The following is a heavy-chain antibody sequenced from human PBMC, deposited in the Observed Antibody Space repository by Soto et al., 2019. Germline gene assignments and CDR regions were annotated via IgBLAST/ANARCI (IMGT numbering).Heavy chain of an antibody. J-gene: IGHJ6*02. CDR3: ARDKSVTTSYYYYGMDV. CDR1: GFTFSSYA. CDR2: ISYDGSNK. D-gene: IGHD4-4*01. Sequence: VGSLRLSCAASGFTFSSYAMHWVRQAPGKGLEWVAVISYDGSNKYYADSVKGRFTISRDNSKNTLYLQMNSLRAEDTAVYYCARDKSVTTSYYYYGMDVWGQGTTVTVSS. V-gene: IGHV3-30-3*01.